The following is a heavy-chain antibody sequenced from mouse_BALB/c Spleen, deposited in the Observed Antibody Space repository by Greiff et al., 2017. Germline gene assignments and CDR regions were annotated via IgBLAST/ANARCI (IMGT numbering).Heavy chain of an antibody. Sequence: EVHLVESGGGLVQPGGSRKLSCAASGFTFSSFGMHWVRQAPEKGLEWVAYISSGSSTIYYADTVKGRFTISRDNPKNTLFLQMTSLRSEDTAMYYCARWDYGSPDYWGQGTTLTVSS. CDR1: GFTFSSFG. D-gene: IGHD1-1*01. J-gene: IGHJ2*01. V-gene: IGHV5-17*02. CDR2: ISSGSSTI. CDR3: ARWDYGSPDY.